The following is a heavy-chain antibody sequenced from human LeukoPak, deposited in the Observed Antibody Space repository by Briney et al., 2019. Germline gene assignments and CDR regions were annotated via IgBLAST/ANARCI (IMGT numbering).Heavy chain of an antibody. D-gene: IGHD3-3*01. CDR3: ARVHYDFWSGYFDY. Sequence: SAMVSCKASGGTFSSYAISWVRQAPGQGLEWMGGIIPIFGTANYAQKFQGRVTITADESTSTAYMELSSLRSEDTAVYYCARVHYDFWSGYFDYWGQGTLVTVSS. CDR2: IIPIFGTA. J-gene: IGHJ4*02. CDR1: GGTFSSYA. V-gene: IGHV1-69*01.